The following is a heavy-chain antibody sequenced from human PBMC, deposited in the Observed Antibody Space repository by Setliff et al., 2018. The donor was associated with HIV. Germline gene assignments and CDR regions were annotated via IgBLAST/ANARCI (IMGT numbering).Heavy chain of an antibody. CDR3: VRDAEGVAAGAIYFYMDV. CDR1: GDSTSSSSSY. D-gene: IGHD2-8*01. J-gene: IGHJ6*03. V-gene: IGHV4-39*07. CDR2: IYYSGST. Sequence: SSETLSLTCTVSGDSTSSSSSYWGWIRQPPGKGLEWIGSIYYSGSTYYNPSLKSRVTISVDTSKNQFSLKLSSVTAADTAVYYCVRDAEGVAAGAIYFYMDVWGKGTTVTVSS.